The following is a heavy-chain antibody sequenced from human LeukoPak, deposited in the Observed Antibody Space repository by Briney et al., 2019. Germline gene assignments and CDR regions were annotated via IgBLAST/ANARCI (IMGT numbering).Heavy chain of an antibody. D-gene: IGHD1-26*01. CDR3: ASSVGSTDY. Sequence: KSSETLSLTCTVSGGSISSYYWSWIRQPPGKGLEWIGYIYYSGSTNYNPSLKSRVTISVDTSKNQFSLKLTSVTAADAAVYYCASSVGSTDYWGQGTLVTVSS. J-gene: IGHJ4*02. V-gene: IGHV4-59*12. CDR2: IYYSGST. CDR1: GGSISSYY.